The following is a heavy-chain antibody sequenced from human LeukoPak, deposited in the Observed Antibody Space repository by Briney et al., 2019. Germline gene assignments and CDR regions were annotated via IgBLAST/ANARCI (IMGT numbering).Heavy chain of an antibody. CDR3: VRYFHCGVVY. J-gene: IGHJ4*02. CDR1: AGSVSRRSVS. CDR2: PRYRYRWIT. V-gene: IGHV6-1*01. Sequence: SQTLSLPCAVSAGSVSRRSVSWRWRRPSPSGRLEFLGRPRYRYRWITFYALYVQSRMSINEDTKRNDVSLRLNSVTPEDTALYYCVRYFHCGVVYWGQGTLGTGSS. D-gene: IGHD2-21*01.